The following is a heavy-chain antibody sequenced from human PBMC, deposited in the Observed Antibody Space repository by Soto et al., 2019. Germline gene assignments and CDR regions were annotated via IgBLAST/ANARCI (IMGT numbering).Heavy chain of an antibody. CDR1: GGSISSYY. D-gene: IGHD5-12*01. J-gene: IGHJ4*02. CDR2: IYYSGST. Sequence: SETLSLTCTVSGGSISSYYWSWIRQPPGKGLEWIGYIYYSGSTNYNPSLKGRFTISRDNAKNTLYLQMNSLRAEDTAVYYCARDEAPEMATLFDYWGQGTLVTVSS. V-gene: IGHV4-59*12. CDR3: ARDEAPEMATLFDY.